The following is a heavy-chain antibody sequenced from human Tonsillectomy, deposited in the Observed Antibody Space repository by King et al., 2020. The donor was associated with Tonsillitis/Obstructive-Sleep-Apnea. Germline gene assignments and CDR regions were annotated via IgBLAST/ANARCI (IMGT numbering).Heavy chain of an antibody. V-gene: IGHV7-4-1*02. D-gene: IGHD1-1*01. CDR3: ARPGTIRSQRSQYYYYYYMDV. CDR1: GYTFTSYA. CDR2: INTNTGNP. Sequence: QVQLVQSGSELKKPGASVKVSCKASGYTFTSYAMNWVRQAPGQGLEWMGWINTNTGNPTYAQGFTGRFVFSLDTSVSTAYLQISSLKAEDTAVYYCARPGTIRSQRSQYYYYYYMDVWGKGTTVTVSS. J-gene: IGHJ6*03.